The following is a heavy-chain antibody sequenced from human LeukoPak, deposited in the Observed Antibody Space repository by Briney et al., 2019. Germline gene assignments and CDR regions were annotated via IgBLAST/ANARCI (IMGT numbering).Heavy chain of an antibody. Sequence: ASVKVSCKASGYTFTSCYMHWVRQAPGQGLEWMGIINPSGGSTSYAQEFQDRVTMTRDTSTSTVYMELSSLKSEDTAVYYCAREDVVLVAAVRYYYYGMDVWGQGTTVTVSS. CDR3: AREDVVLVAAVRYYYYGMDV. J-gene: IGHJ6*02. CDR2: INPSGGST. D-gene: IGHD2-21*02. V-gene: IGHV1-46*01. CDR1: GYTFTSCY.